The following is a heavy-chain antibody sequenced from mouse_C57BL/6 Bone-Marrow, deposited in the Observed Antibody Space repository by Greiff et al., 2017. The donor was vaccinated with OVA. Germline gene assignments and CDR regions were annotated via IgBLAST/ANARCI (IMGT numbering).Heavy chain of an antibody. CDR2: IDPSDSYT. V-gene: IGHV1-59*01. J-gene: IGHJ2*01. CDR1: GYTFTSYW. D-gene: IGHD2-5*01. Sequence: QVQLQQLGAELVRPWTSVKSSCKASGYTFTSYWLLWVKQSPGQGLEWIGVIDPSDSYTHYNQKFKGKATFTVDTSSSTAYMQLSSLTSEDSAVYYCARESNYYFDYWGQGTTVTVSS. CDR3: ARESNYYFDY.